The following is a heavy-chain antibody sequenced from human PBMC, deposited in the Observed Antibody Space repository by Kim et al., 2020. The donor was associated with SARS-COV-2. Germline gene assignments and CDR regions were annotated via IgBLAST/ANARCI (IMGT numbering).Heavy chain of an antibody. CDR2: GGST. Sequence: GGSTYYADSVKGRFTISRDKSKNTLYLQMNSLRAEDTAVYYCAKEPPSDYWGQGTLVTVSS. CDR3: AKEPPSDY. V-gene: IGHV3-23*01. J-gene: IGHJ4*02.